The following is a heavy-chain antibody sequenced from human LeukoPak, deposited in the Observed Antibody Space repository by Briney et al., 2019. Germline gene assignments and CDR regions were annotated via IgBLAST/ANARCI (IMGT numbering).Heavy chain of an antibody. CDR2: ISVYNGNT. J-gene: IGHJ4*02. D-gene: IGHD3-10*01. V-gene: IGHV1-18*01. CDR3: ARVEEVRGGITSFDY. Sequence: SGKDSCKTNGYTFTTYAISWVRHAPKQGLDSLRWISVYNGNTNYAQKLQGRGTVTTDTSTSTVYMELRSLTSDDTAVYYCARVEEVRGGITSFDYWGRGTLVTVSA. CDR1: GYTFTTYA.